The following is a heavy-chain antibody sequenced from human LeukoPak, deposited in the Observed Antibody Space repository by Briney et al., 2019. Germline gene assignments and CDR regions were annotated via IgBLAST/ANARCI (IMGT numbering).Heavy chain of an antibody. D-gene: IGHD2-15*01. CDR3: ATDCRGNRCYSL. CDR1: GFTFNDYA. V-gene: IGHV3-43*02. J-gene: IGHJ4*02. Sequence: PGGSLRLSCAVSGFTFNDYAMNWVRQAPGKGLEWVSFISGDGGSTYYADSVKGRFTISRDNSKNSLYLQMNSLRLGDTALYYCATDCRGNRCYSLWGQGTLVTVSS. CDR2: ISGDGGST.